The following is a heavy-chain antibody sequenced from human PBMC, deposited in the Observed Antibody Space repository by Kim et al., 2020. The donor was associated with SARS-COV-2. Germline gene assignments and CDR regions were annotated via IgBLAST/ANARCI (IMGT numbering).Heavy chain of an antibody. Sequence: SVKVSCKASGGTFSSYAISWVRQAPGQGLEWMGRIIPILGIANYAQKFQGRVTITADKSTSTAYMELSSMRSEDTAVSYCASPVYGSGSYDNRYYYYGMDVWGQGTTVTVSS. CDR2: IIPILGIA. CDR3: ASPVYGSGSYDNRYYYYGMDV. CDR1: GGTFSSYA. D-gene: IGHD3-10*01. V-gene: IGHV1-69*04. J-gene: IGHJ6*02.